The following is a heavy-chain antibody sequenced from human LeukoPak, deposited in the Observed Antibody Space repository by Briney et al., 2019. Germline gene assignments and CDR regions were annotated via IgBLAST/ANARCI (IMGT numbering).Heavy chain of an antibody. CDR1: GYTFTGYY. Sequence: ASVKVSCKASGYTFTGYYIHWVRQAPGQGLEWMGWINPNSGGTNYAQKFQGRVTMTRDTSISTAYMELSRLRSEDTAVYYCARSEDIVVVPAAFDYWGQGTLVTVSS. CDR3: ARSEDIVVVPAAFDY. J-gene: IGHJ4*02. V-gene: IGHV1-2*02. CDR2: INPNSGGT. D-gene: IGHD2-2*01.